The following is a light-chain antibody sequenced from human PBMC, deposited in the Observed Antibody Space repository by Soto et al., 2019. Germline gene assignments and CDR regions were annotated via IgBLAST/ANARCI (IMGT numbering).Light chain of an antibody. CDR3: QDYNSWT. V-gene: IGKV3-15*01. J-gene: IGKJ1*01. Sequence: EIVLTQSPGTLSLSPGERATLSCRASQSFNSIYLAWYQQKPGQAPRLLIYAASTRATGIPARFSGSGSGTEFSLTISSLQPDDFATYYCQDYNSWTFGQGTKVDIK. CDR1: QSFNSIY. CDR2: AAS.